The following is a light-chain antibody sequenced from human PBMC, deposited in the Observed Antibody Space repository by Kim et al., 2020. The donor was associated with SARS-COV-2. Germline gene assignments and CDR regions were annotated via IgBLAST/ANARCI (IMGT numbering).Light chain of an antibody. J-gene: IGLJ1*01. Sequence: SSELTQDPAVSVALGQTVRITCQGDSLRRYYASWYQQKPGQAPGLVIYGKNNRPTGIPDRLSGSSSGNTASLTITGAQAEDEADYYCNSRDSSGNHLFYV. V-gene: IGLV3-19*01. CDR2: GKN. CDR3: NSRDSSGNHLFYV. CDR1: SLRRYY.